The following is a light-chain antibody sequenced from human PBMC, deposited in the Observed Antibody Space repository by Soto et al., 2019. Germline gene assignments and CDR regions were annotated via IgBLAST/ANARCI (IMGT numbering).Light chain of an antibody. Sequence: DIQMTQSPSSLSASVGERVTITCQASQDISNYLNWYQQKPGKAPKLLIYDASNIETGVPSRFSGSGSGTDFTFTISSLQPEDISTYYCQQYDNLPRYTFGQGTKLEIK. J-gene: IGKJ2*01. CDR2: DAS. CDR1: QDISNY. CDR3: QQYDNLPRYT. V-gene: IGKV1-33*01.